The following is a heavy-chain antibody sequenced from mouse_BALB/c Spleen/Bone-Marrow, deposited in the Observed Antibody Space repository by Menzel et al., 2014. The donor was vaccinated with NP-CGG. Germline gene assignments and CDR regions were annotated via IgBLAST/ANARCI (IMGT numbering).Heavy chain of an antibody. CDR2: ISSGSSTI. CDR1: GFTFSSFG. V-gene: IGHV5-17*02. CDR3: ARVWYYYVRGLSFDY. D-gene: IGHD1-1*01. Sequence: EVKLVESGGGLVQPGGSRKLSCAASGFTFSSFGMHWVRQAPEKGLEGVAYISSGSSTIYYADTVKGRFTISRDNPKNTLFLQMTSLRSEDPAMYYFARVWYYYVRGLSFDYWRQGTPLPFSS. J-gene: IGHJ2*01.